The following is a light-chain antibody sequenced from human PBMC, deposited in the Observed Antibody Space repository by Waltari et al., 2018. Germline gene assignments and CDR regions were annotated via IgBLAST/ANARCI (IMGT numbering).Light chain of an antibody. CDR3: CSYAGSYTFN. CDR1: SSDVGGYNY. Sequence: QSALTQPRSVSGSPGQSVTISCTGTSSDVGGYNYVYWYQQHPGKAPKLMIYYVSKRPSGVPDRFSGSKSGNTASLTISGLQAEDEADYYCCSYAGSYTFNFGTGTKVTVL. V-gene: IGLV2-11*01. CDR2: YVS. J-gene: IGLJ1*01.